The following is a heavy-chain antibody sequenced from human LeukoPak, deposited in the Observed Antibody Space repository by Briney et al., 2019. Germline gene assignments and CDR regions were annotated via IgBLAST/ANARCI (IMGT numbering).Heavy chain of an antibody. CDR2: IYTSGST. CDR1: GGFIGSYY. CDR3: ARAYYFDTSGYDY. J-gene: IGHJ4*02. D-gene: IGHD3-22*01. V-gene: IGHV4-4*09. Sequence: SETLSLTCTVSGGFIGSYYWSWIRQPPGKGLEWIGYIYTSGSTNYNPSLKSRVTISEDTSKNQFSLKLSSVTAADTAMYYCARAYYFDTSGYDYWGQGTLVTVSS.